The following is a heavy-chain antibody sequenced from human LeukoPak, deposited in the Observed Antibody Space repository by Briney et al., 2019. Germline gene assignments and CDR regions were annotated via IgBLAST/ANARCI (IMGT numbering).Heavy chain of an antibody. CDR3: ARGPWSSGWPLDY. D-gene: IGHD6-19*01. CDR1: GGSFSGYY. J-gene: IGHJ4*02. CDR2: INHSGST. Sequence: SETLSLTCAVYGGSFSGYYWSWIRQPPGKGLEWIGEINHSGSTNYSPSLKSRVTISVDTSKNQFSLKLSSVTAADTAVYYCARGPWSSGWPLDYWGQGTLVTVSS. V-gene: IGHV4-34*01.